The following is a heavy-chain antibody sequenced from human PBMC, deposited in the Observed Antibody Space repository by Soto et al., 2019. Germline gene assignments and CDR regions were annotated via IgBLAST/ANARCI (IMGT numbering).Heavy chain of an antibody. D-gene: IGHD5-18*01. CDR2: IIPILGIA. CDR1: GGTFSSYT. V-gene: IGHV1-69*08. J-gene: IGHJ4*02. CDR3: ARDLGYSYVSPGFDY. Sequence: QVQLVQSGAEVKKPGSSVKVSCKASGGTFSSYTISWVRQAPGQGLEWMGRIIPILGIANYAQKFQGRVTITADKSTSTAYMELSSLRSEDTAVYYCARDLGYSYVSPGFDYWGQGTLVTVSS.